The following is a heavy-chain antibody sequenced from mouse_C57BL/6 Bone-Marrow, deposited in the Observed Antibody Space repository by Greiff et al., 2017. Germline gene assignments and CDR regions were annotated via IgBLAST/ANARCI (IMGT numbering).Heavy chain of an antibody. CDR3: TRGLYDGYYGYFDV. CDR1: GYTFTDYE. D-gene: IGHD2-3*01. J-gene: IGHJ1*03. V-gene: IGHV1-15*01. Sequence: QVQLQQSGAELVRPGASVTLSCKASGYTFTDYEMHWVKQTPVHGLEWIGAIDPETGGTAYNQKFKGKAILTADKSSSTAYMELRSLTSEDSAVYYCTRGLYDGYYGYFDVWGTGTTVTVSS. CDR2: IDPETGGT.